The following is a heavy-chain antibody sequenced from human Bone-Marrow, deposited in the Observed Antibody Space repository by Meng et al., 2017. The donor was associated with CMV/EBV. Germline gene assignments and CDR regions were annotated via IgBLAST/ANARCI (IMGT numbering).Heavy chain of an antibody. D-gene: IGHD1-20*01. Sequence: GGSLRLSCATSGFTFDDYAMHWVRQAPGKGLEWVSGITRNSDTIGYADSVKGRFTISRDNAKDSLYLQMNSLRTEDTALYYCAKDSSYNWNLIFDYWGQGTLVTVSS. V-gene: IGHV3-9*01. CDR3: AKDSSYNWNLIFDY. CDR2: ITRNSDTI. J-gene: IGHJ4*02. CDR1: GFTFDDYA.